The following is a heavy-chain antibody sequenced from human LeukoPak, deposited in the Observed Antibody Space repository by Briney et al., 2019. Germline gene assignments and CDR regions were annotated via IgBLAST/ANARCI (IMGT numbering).Heavy chain of an antibody. J-gene: IGHJ3*02. CDR1: GFTFSSYG. CDR2: IRYDGSNK. D-gene: IGHD1-1*01. V-gene: IGHV3-30*02. CDR3: AKDGNAGYAFDI. Sequence: PGGSLRLSXAASGFTFSSYGMHWVRQAPGKGLEWVAFIRYDGSNKYYADSVKGRFTISRDNSKNTLYLQMNSLRAEDTAVYYCAKDGNAGYAFDIWGQGTMVTVSS.